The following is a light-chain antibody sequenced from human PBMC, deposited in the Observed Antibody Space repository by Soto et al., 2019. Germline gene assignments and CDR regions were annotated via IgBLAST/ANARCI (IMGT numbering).Light chain of an antibody. CDR2: GAS. CDR3: QRYKSAPT. CDR1: QGISNY. V-gene: IGKV1-27*01. J-gene: IGKJ3*01. Sequence: DIQMTQSPSSLSASVGDRVTITCRASQGISNYLAWYQQKPGKVPKLLIYGASTLQSGVPSRFSGSGSGTDFTLTISSLRPEDFATYYCQRYKSAPTFGPGTKVDIK.